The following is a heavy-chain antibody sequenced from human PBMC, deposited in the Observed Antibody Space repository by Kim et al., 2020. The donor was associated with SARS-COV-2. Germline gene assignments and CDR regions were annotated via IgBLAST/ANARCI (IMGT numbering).Heavy chain of an antibody. Sequence: GGSLRLSCAASGFTFSRYWMHWVRQTPEKGLVWVSRMNPDGSNTIYADSVKGRFTISRDNAKNTLYLQMNSLRAEDTAVYYCARAQTAAGPTTFDSWGQGTRVTGSS. V-gene: IGHV3-74*01. CDR3: ARAQTAAGPTTFDS. D-gene: IGHD6-13*01. J-gene: IGHJ4*02. CDR2: MNPDGSNT. CDR1: GFTFSRYW.